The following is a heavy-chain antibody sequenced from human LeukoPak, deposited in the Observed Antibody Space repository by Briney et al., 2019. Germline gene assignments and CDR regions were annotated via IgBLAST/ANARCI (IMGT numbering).Heavy chain of an antibody. V-gene: IGHV4-59*01. CDR2: IYYSGST. CDR1: GGSISSYY. Sequence: PSETLSLTCTVSGGSISSYYWSWIRQPPGKGLEWIGYIYYSGSTNYNPSLKSRVTISVDTSKNRFSLRLSSVTAADTAVYYCARGGPSLGVDYWGQGTLVTVSS. D-gene: IGHD5/OR15-5a*01. J-gene: IGHJ4*02. CDR3: ARGGPSLGVDY.